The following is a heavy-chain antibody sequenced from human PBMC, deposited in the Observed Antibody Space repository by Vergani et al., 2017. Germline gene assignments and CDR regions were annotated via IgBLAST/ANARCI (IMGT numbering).Heavy chain of an antibody. Sequence: EVHLVESGGGLVQPGRSLRLSCSGSGFTLGDYAMTWVRQAPGKGLEWVGRIKSKTDGGTTDYAAPVKGRFTISRDDSKNTLYLQMNSLKTEDTAVYYCTPGYGMDVWGQGTTVTVSS. CDR2: IKSKTDGGTT. J-gene: IGHJ6*02. CDR3: TPGYGMDV. CDR1: GFTLGDYA. V-gene: IGHV3-15*01.